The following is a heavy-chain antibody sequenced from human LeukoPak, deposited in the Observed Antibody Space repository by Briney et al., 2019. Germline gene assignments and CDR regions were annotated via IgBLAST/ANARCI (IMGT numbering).Heavy chain of an antibody. CDR2: TYYRSKWYN. CDR3: AREGGLLWFGELLHQGYYFDY. Sequence: SQTLSLTCAISGDSVSSNSAAWNWLRQSPSRGLEWLGRTYYRSKWYNDYAVSVKSRITINPDTSKNQFSLQLSSVTPEDTAVYYCAREGGLLWFGELLHQGYYFDYWGQGTLVTVSS. V-gene: IGHV6-1*01. CDR1: GDSVSSNSAA. J-gene: IGHJ4*02. D-gene: IGHD3-10*01.